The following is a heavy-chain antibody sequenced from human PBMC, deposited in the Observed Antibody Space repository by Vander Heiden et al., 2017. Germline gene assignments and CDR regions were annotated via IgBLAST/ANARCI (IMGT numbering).Heavy chain of an antibody. CDR3: ARRNHYNDGSGPR. Sequence: QLHLQESGPGLVKPSETLTLTCTVSGDSISSSNYYWVWIRQPPGKGLEWVGSFYVGGDTYYNSSLKSRVTVSVETSKTQLSLRLTSVTAADTAVYYCARRNHYNDGSGPRWGQGTLVTVSS. CDR1: GDSISSSNYY. V-gene: IGHV4-39*01. J-gene: IGHJ4*02. CDR2: FYVGGDT. D-gene: IGHD3-22*01.